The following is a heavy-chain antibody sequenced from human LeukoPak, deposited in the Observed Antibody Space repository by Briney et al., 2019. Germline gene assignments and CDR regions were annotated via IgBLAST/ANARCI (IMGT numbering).Heavy chain of an antibody. CDR2: IYSKADGGTI. CDR1: GFTFSNAW. Sequence: PGGSLRLSCAASGFTFSNAWMNWVRQAPGKGLEWVGSIYSKADGGTIEYPAPVKGRFTISRDDSKNTLYLQMNSLKTEDTAVYYCTRGSNRYDSSDLDNWGQGTLVTVSS. CDR3: TRGSNRYDSSDLDN. V-gene: IGHV3-15*01. J-gene: IGHJ4*02. D-gene: IGHD3-22*01.